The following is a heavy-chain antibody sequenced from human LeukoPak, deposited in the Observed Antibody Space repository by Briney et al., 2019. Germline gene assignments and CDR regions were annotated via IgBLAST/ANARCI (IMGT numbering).Heavy chain of an antibody. V-gene: IGHV1-69*01. CDR2: IIPIFGTA. D-gene: IGHD6-13*01. Sequence: GSSVKVSCKASGGTFSGYAISWVRRAPGQGLEWMGGIIPIFGTANYAQKFQGRVTITADESTSTAYMELSSLRSEDTAVYYCARANSSSWYRWFDPWGQGTLVTVSS. CDR1: GGTFSGYA. CDR3: ARANSSSWYRWFDP. J-gene: IGHJ5*02.